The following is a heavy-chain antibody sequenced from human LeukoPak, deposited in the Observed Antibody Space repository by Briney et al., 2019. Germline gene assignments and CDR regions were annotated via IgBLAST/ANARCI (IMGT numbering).Heavy chain of an antibody. Sequence: NWVRQHPGKGLEWIGYIYYSGSTYYNPSLKSRVTISVDTSKNQFSLKLSSVTAADTAVYYCARELPDNWFDPWGQGTLVTVSS. J-gene: IGHJ5*02. V-gene: IGHV4-31*02. D-gene: IGHD1-26*01. CDR3: ARELPDNWFDP. CDR2: IYYSGST.